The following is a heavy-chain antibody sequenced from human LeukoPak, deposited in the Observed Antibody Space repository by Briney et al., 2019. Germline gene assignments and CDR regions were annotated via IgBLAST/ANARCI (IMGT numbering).Heavy chain of an antibody. CDR1: GGSISSSSYY. CDR2: INHSGST. Sequence: SETLSLTCTVSGGSISSSSYYWSWIRQPPGKGLEWIGEINHSGSTNYNPSLKSRATISVDTSKNQFSLKLSSVTAADTAVYYCARVGGITMIVVLITDAFDIWGQGTMVTVSS. CDR3: ARVGGITMIVVLITDAFDI. J-gene: IGHJ3*02. D-gene: IGHD3-22*01. V-gene: IGHV4-39*07.